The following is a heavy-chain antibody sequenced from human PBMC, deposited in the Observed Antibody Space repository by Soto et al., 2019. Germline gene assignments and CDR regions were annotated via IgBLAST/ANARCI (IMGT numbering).Heavy chain of an antibody. D-gene: IGHD2-8*01. J-gene: IGHJ4*02. V-gene: IGHV3-9*01. CDR2: INWDSGDI. CDR1: GISFDDYA. CDR3: AKDTAPGFYDANGHLDY. Sequence: VQLVESGGGLVQPGGSRRLSCVVSGISFDDYAMHWVRQVPGKGLEWVSGINWDSGDIGYADSVKGRFTISRDNAKNSLYLQMNSLKTEDTALYCCAKDTAPGFYDANGHLDYWGQGTPVTVSS.